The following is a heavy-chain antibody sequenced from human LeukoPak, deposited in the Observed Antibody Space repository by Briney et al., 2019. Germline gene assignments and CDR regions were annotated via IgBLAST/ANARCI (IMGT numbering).Heavy chain of an antibody. CDR2: ISSSGSRI. D-gene: IGHD3-16*01. V-gene: IGHV3-48*03. Sequence: TGGSLRLSCAATAFTFSSYEMNWVRQAPGKGLEWLSYISSSGSRIYYADSVQGRFTISRDNAKNSLYLQMNSLRAEDTAVYYCARDLRTTGGVYFDSWGQGTLVTVSS. J-gene: IGHJ4*02. CDR1: AFTFSSYE. CDR3: ARDLRTTGGVYFDS.